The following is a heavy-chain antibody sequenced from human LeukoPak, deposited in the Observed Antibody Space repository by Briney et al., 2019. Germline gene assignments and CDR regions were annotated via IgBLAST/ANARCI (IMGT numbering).Heavy chain of an antibody. CDR1: GGTLSSHA. Sequence: GASVKVSCKASGGTLSSHAISWVRQAAGQGLEWMGGIFPIFGTSNYAQRFQGRVTITADESTSTAYMELSSLRSEDTAVYYCARAEGYDIWTGYRGWFDPWGQGTLVTVSS. D-gene: IGHD3-9*01. CDR3: ARAEGYDIWTGYRGWFDP. J-gene: IGHJ5*02. V-gene: IGHV1-69*13. CDR2: IFPIFGTS.